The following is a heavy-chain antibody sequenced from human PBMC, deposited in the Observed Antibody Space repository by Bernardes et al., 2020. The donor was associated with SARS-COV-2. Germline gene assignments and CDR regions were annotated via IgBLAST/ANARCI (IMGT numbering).Heavy chain of an antibody. D-gene: IGHD6-19*01. Sequence: GGSLRLSCAASGFIVSSNYMSWVRQTPGKGLEWVSDIYNDGRTYYADSVGGRFTVSRDSSKNTMYLQMNSLRAEDTALYYCARETQWTFDLWGQGTMVTVS. CDR2: IYNDGRT. V-gene: IGHV3-53*01. CDR1: GFIVSSNY. J-gene: IGHJ3*01. CDR3: ARETQWTFDL.